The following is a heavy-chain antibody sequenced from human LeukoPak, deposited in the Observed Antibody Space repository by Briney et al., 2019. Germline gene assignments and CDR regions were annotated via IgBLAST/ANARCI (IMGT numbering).Heavy chain of an antibody. CDR3: AKRGVVIRVILVGFHKEAYYFDS. J-gene: IGHJ4*02. V-gene: IGHV3-23*01. D-gene: IGHD3-22*01. Sequence: PGGSLRLSCAVSGITLSNYGMSWVRQAPGKGLEWVAGISGSGGGTIYADSVKGRFTISRDNAKNTLYLQMNSLRAEDTAVYFCAKRGVVIRVILVGFHKEAYYFDSWGQGALVNLSS. CDR1: GITLSNYG. CDR2: ISGSGGGT.